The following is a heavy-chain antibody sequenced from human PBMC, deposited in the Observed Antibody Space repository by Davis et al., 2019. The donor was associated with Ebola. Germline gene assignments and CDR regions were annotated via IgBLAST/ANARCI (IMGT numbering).Heavy chain of an antibody. V-gene: IGHV1-46*01. D-gene: IGHD1-26*01. CDR1: GYTFTSYY. Sequence: ASVKVSCKASGYTFTSYYMHWVRQAPGQGLEWMGIINPSGGSTRYAQKFQGRVTITRDTSASTAYMELSSLRSEDTAVYYCARGSGSYYAFDYWGQGTLVTVSS. CDR2: INPSGGST. J-gene: IGHJ4*02. CDR3: ARGSGSYYAFDY.